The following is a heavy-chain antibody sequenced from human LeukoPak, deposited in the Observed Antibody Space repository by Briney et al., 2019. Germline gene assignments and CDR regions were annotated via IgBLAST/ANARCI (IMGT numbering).Heavy chain of an antibody. D-gene: IGHD1-7*01. CDR2: ISGSGGST. CDR1: GFTFSSYA. Sequence: PGGSLRLSCAASGFTFSSYAMTWVRQAPGKRLEWVSAISGSGGSTYYADSVKGRFTISRDNSKNTLYLQMNSLRAEDTAVYYCARQTNYFDYWGQGTLVTVSS. V-gene: IGHV3-23*01. CDR3: ARQTNYFDY. J-gene: IGHJ4*02.